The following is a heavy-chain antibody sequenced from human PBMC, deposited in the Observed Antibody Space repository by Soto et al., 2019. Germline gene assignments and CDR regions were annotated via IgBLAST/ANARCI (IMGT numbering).Heavy chain of an antibody. CDR1: GGTFSSYA. V-gene: IGHV1-69*12. CDR3: ASWTSSPRGEDWYFDL. Sequence: QVQLVQSGAEVKKPGSSVKVSCKASGGTFSSYAISWVRQAPGQGLEWMGGIIPIFGTANYAQKIQGRVTITADESTNTAYMELSSLRSEDTAVYYCASWTSSPRGEDWYFDLWGRGTLVTVSS. J-gene: IGHJ2*01. D-gene: IGHD3-10*01. CDR2: IIPIFGTA.